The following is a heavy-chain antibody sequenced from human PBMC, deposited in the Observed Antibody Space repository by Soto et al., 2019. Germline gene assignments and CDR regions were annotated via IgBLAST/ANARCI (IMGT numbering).Heavy chain of an antibody. D-gene: IGHD3-16*01. CDR1: GFSFSNYG. Sequence: QVHLVESGGGVVQPGRSLRLSCSASGFSFSNYGMHWVRQAPGKGLEWVALISNDGTNQYYADSVKGRFTISRDNSKNTLYLQMNSLRPEDTAVYYCAKIPNQFRLGEFPTLDYWGQGTLVTVSS. CDR2: ISNDGTNQ. CDR3: AKIPNQFRLGEFPTLDY. V-gene: IGHV3-30*18. J-gene: IGHJ4*02.